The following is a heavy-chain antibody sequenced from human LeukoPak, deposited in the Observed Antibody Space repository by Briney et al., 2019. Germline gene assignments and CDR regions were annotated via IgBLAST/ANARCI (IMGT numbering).Heavy chain of an antibody. Sequence: PGGSLRLSCAASGFTFSSYAMSWVRQAPGKGLEWVSAISGSGGSTYYADSVKGRFTISRDNSKNTLYLQMNSLRAEDTAVYYCAKVGGGCSYGPYYFDYWGQGTLVTVSS. CDR2: ISGSGGST. J-gene: IGHJ4*02. CDR1: GFTFSSYA. CDR3: AKVGGGCSYGPYYFDY. D-gene: IGHD5-18*01. V-gene: IGHV3-23*01.